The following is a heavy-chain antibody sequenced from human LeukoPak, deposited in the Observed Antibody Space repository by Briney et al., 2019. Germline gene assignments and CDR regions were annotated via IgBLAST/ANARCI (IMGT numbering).Heavy chain of an antibody. J-gene: IGHJ2*01. CDR1: GFTFSTYW. CDR2: IRNDGTTT. Sequence: GGSLRLSCAASGFTFSTYWMHWVRQTPGKGLVWVSSIRNDGTTTNYADSVKGRFIISRDNAKNTLYLQMNSLRAEDTAVYYCVRLYKIEGADLWGRGTLVTVSS. V-gene: IGHV3-74*01. CDR3: VRLYKIEGADL. D-gene: IGHD1-14*01.